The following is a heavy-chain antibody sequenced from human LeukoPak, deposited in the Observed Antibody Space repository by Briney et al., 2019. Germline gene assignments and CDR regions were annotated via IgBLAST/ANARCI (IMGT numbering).Heavy chain of an antibody. CDR1: GFTFSSYW. CDR3: AKTANPSVRGVIMPYYFDY. CDR2: INSDGSST. D-gene: IGHD3-10*01. V-gene: IGHV3-74*01. J-gene: IGHJ4*02. Sequence: GGSLRLSCAASGFTFSSYWMHWVRQAPGKGLVWVSRINSDGSSTSYADSVKGRFTISRDNSKNTLYLQMNSLRAEDTAVYYCAKTANPSVRGVIMPYYFDYWGQGTLVTVSS.